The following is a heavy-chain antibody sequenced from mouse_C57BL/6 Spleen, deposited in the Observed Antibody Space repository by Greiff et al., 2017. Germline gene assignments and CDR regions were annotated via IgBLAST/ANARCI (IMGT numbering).Heavy chain of an antibody. V-gene: IGHV5-17*01. CDR2: ISSDSSTI. CDR3: ARDDYDPYWYFDV. CDR1: GFTFSDYG. J-gene: IGHJ1*03. Sequence: EVQVVESGGGLVKPGGSLKLSCAASGFTFSDYGMHWVRQAPEKGLEWVAYISSDSSTIYYADTVKGRFTISRDNAKNTLFLQMTSLRSEDTAMYYCARDDYDPYWYFDVWGTGTTVTVSS. D-gene: IGHD2-4*01.